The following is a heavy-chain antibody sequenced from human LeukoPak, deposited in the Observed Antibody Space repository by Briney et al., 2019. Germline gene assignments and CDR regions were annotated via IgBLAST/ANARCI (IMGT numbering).Heavy chain of an antibody. CDR2: IYYSGST. V-gene: IGHV4-59*08. CDR3: ARLWYSSGPDY. J-gene: IGHJ4*02. D-gene: IGHD6-19*01. Sequence: SETLSLTCTVSGGSISSYYWSWIRQPPGKGLEWIGYIYYSGSTNYNPSLKSRVTISVDTSKNQFSLKLSYVTAADTAVYYCARLWYSSGPDYWGQGTLVTVSS. CDR1: GGSISSYY.